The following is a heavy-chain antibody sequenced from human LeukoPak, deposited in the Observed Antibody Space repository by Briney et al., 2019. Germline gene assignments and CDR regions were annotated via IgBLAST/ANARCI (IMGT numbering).Heavy chain of an antibody. Sequence: ASVKVSCKASGYTFTTYNINWVRQAPGQGLEWMGWISAYNGNTNYAQKLQGRVTMTTDTSTSTAYMELRSLRSDDTAVYYCARVGATRKNDYWGQGTLVTVSS. CDR1: GYTFTTYN. CDR3: ARVGATRKNDY. J-gene: IGHJ4*02. D-gene: IGHD1-26*01. V-gene: IGHV1-18*01. CDR2: ISAYNGNT.